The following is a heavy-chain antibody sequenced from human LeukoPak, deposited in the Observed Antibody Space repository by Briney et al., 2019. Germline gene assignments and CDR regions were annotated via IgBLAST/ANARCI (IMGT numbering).Heavy chain of an antibody. CDR1: GGSISSFY. CDR3: ARGLPHRDGYNYSDY. D-gene: IGHD5-24*01. Sequence: SETLSHTCTVSGGSISSFYWSWIRQPPGKGLEWIGSIYYSRSTNYNPSLKSRLTISLDTSKNQFSLKLTSVTAADTAVYYCARGLPHRDGYNYSDYWGQGTLVTVSS. CDR2: IYYSRST. V-gene: IGHV4-59*01. J-gene: IGHJ4*02.